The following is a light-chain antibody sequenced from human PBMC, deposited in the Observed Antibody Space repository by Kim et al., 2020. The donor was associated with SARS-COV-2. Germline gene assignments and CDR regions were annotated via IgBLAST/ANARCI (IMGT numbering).Light chain of an antibody. V-gene: IGLV3-1*01. J-gene: IGLJ2*01. CDR3: QAWDSSTAV. CDR2: QDL. Sequence: SVSPGQTASITCSGDELGDKYVCWYQQRPGQSPVLVIYQDLKRPSGIPERFSGSTSGNTATLTISVTQAGDEAAYYCQAWDSSTAVFGGGTQLTVL. CDR1: ELGDKY.